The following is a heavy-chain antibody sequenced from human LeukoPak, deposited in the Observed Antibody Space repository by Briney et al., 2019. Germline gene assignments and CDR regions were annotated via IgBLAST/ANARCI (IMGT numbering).Heavy chain of an antibody. CDR1: GYTFTVYY. V-gene: IGHV1-2*02. Sequence: ASVNVSCTASGYTFTVYYMHWVRQAPGQGREWMGWINPNSGGTNYAQEFQGRVTMTRDTSISTAYMELSRLRSDDTAVYYCARGIQLWLADYWGQGTLVTVSS. J-gene: IGHJ4*02. CDR2: INPNSGGT. D-gene: IGHD5-18*01. CDR3: ARGIQLWLADY.